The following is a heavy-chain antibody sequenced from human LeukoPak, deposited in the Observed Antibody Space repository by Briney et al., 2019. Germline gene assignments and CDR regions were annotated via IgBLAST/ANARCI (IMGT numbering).Heavy chain of an antibody. CDR2: IYHSGST. CDR1: GYSISSGYY. V-gene: IGHV4-38-2*02. Sequence: SETLSLTCTVSGYSISSGYYWGWIRQPPGKGLEWIGSIYHSGSTYYNPSLKSRVTISVDTSKNQFSLKLNSVTAADTAVYYCARVYVEYQLRVFDYWGQGTLVTVSS. CDR3: ARVYVEYQLRVFDY. D-gene: IGHD2-2*01. J-gene: IGHJ4*02.